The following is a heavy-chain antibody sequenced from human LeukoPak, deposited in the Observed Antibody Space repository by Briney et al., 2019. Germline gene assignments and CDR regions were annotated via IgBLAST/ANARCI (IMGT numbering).Heavy chain of an antibody. CDR1: GSTFTGHE. J-gene: IGHJ4*02. V-gene: IGHV3-48*03. CDR2: ISGSGSPS. Sequence: AGGSLRLSCAASGSTFTGHEMNWVRQAPGKGLEWLSCISGSGSPSHYADSVKGRFTISRDNAKNSLYLQMNSLRAEDTAIYYCARGFRDTAMFLDFWGKGTLVTVSS. D-gene: IGHD5-18*01. CDR3: ARGFRDTAMFLDF.